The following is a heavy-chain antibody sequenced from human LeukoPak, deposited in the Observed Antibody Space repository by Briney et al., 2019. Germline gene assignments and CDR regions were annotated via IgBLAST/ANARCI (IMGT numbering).Heavy chain of an antibody. CDR3: AREAAAYYDFWGGYFRVVGDYFDY. CDR1: GFTFSSYW. Sequence: GGSLRLSCAASGFTFSSYWMSWVRQAPGKGLEWVANIKQDGSEKYYVDSVKGRFTISRDNAKNSLYLQMNSLRAEDTAVYYCAREAAAYYDFWGGYFRVVGDYFDYWGQGTLVTVSS. CDR2: IKQDGSEK. J-gene: IGHJ4*02. V-gene: IGHV3-7*01. D-gene: IGHD3-3*01.